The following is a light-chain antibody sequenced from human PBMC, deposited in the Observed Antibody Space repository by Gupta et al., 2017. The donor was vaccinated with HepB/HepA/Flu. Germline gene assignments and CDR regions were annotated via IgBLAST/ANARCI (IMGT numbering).Light chain of an antibody. V-gene: IGLV1-36*01. CDR2: YDD. Sequence: QSVLTQPPSVSEAPRPRVTISCSGSSSSIGNNAVNWYQQLPGTAPKLLIYYDDLLPSGVSDRFSGSKSGTSASLAISGLQSEDEADYYCAVWDDSLNANVFGTGTKVTVL. J-gene: IGLJ1*01. CDR1: SSSIGNNA. CDR3: AVWDDSLNANV.